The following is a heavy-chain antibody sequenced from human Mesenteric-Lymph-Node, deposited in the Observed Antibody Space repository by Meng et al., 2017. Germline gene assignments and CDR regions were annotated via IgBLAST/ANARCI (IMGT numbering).Heavy chain of an antibody. CDR3: ARASYGSGSPLGESWFNP. Sequence: QVRLQESAPGLVKPSQTLSLTCTVSGGSISSGGYYWSWIRQHPGKGLEWIGYIHSSGSTYYNPSLRSRLTISVDTSKNQFSLKLSSVTAADTAVYYCARASYGSGSPLGESWFNPWGQGTLVTVSS. CDR1: GGSISSGGYY. D-gene: IGHD3-10*01. CDR2: IHSSGST. J-gene: IGHJ5*02. V-gene: IGHV4-31*03.